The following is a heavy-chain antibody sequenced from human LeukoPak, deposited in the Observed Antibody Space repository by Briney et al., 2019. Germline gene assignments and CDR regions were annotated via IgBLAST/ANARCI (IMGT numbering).Heavy chain of an antibody. J-gene: IGHJ5*02. CDR2: IKQDGTEK. V-gene: IGHV3-7*03. D-gene: IGHD3-3*01. CDR1: GFTFTTFW. CDR3: AKDITTRPGWFDP. Sequence: GGSLRLYCAASGFTFTTFWMSWVRQAPGQGLEWVANIKQDGTEKSYVDPVKGRFTISRDNSKNTLYLQMNSLRAEDTAGYYCAKDITTRPGWFDPWGQGTLVTVSS.